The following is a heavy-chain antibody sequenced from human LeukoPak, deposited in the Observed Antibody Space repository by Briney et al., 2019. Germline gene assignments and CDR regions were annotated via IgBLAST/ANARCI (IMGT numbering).Heavy chain of an antibody. V-gene: IGHV1-24*01. Sequence: ASVKVSCKVSGYTLTELSMHWVRQAPGKGLEWMGGFDPEDGETIYAQKFQGRVTMTEDTSTDTAYMELSSLRSEDTAVYYCATWASAWILTGIFDYWGQGTLVTVSS. CDR3: ATWASAWILTGIFDY. J-gene: IGHJ4*02. CDR2: FDPEDGET. CDR1: GYTLTELS. D-gene: IGHD3-9*01.